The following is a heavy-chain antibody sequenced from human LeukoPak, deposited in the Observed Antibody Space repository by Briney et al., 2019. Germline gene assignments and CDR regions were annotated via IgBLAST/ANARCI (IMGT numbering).Heavy chain of an antibody. J-gene: IGHJ6*02. CDR3: ARDHERFADVGSGMDV. D-gene: IGHD3-10*01. CDR1: GYTFTSYA. CDR2: INAGNGNT. Sequence: ASVKVSCKASGYTFTSYAMHWVRQAPGQRLEWMGWINAGNGNTKYSQKFQGRVTITRDTSASTAYMELSSLRSEDTAVCYCARDHERFADVGSGMDVWGQGTTVTVSS. V-gene: IGHV1-3*01.